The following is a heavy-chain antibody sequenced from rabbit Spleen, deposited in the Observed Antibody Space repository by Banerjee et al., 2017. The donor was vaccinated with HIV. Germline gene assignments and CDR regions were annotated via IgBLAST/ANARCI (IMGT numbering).Heavy chain of an antibody. CDR1: GLDFSSSYW. CDR2: INIVTGKT. V-gene: IGHV1S40*01. D-gene: IGHD1-1*01. J-gene: IGHJ4*01. CDR3: ARDSVAVIGWNFNL. Sequence: QSLEESGGDLVKPGASLTLTCTASGLDFSSSYWICWVRQAPGKGLEWIACINIVTGKTVYASWAKGRFIMSRTSSTTVTLQMTSLTAADTATYFCARDSVAVIGWNFNLWGPGTLVTVS.